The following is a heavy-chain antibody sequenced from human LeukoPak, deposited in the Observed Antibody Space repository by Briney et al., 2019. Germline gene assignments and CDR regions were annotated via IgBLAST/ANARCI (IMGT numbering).Heavy chain of an antibody. CDR2: TYYRSTWYN. Sequence: SQTLSLICALSGDSVSSNSVTWHWLRQSPSRGLEWLGRTYYRSTWYNDYAVYVRGRITVNPDTSKNQFSLHLNSVTPEDTAVYYCARRLTQYDCFDPWGQGILVTVSS. CDR3: ARRLTQYDCFDP. V-gene: IGHV6-1*01. J-gene: IGHJ5*02. D-gene: IGHD2-2*01. CDR1: GDSVSSNSVT.